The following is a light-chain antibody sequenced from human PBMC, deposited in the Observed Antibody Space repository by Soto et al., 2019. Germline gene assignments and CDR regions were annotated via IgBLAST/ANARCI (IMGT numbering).Light chain of an antibody. V-gene: IGKV1-39*01. CDR1: XNISSY. CDR3: QQSYSIPIT. Sequence: DIQMTQSPSSLSASVGDTVXITXRASXNISSYLNWYQQKPRKAPTLLLYAASNLQTGVPSRFSGSGSVGTDFTLAISSLKTEDLATYYCQQSYSIPITFGQGTRLEIK. CDR2: AAS. J-gene: IGKJ5*01.